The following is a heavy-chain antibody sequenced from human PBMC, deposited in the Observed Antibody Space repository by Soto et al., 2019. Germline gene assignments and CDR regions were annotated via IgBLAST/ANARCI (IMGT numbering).Heavy chain of an antibody. CDR3: ARGAGIAAAGIFDY. J-gene: IGHJ4*02. CDR1: GGSISSYY. CDR2: IYYSGST. V-gene: IGHV4-59*01. D-gene: IGHD6-13*01. Sequence: KPSETLSLTCTVSGGSISSYYWSWIRQPPGKGLEWIGYIYYSGSTNYNPSLKSRVTISVDTSKNQFSLKLSSVTAADTAVYYCARGAGIAAAGIFDYWGQGTLVTVSS.